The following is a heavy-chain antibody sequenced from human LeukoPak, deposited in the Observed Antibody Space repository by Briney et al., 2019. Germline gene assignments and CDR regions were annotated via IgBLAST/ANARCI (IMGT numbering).Heavy chain of an antibody. CDR1: GFSLSTSAVG. Sequence: SGPTLVNPTQTLTLTCTFSGFSLSTSAVGVGWIRQPPGKALEWLALIYWNDDKRYSPSLKSRLTITKDTSKNQVVLTMTNMDPVDTATYYCAIEGYSGYDYLCFDYWGQGTLVTVSS. CDR2: IYWNDDK. CDR3: AIEGYSGYDYLCFDY. J-gene: IGHJ4*02. V-gene: IGHV2-5*01. D-gene: IGHD5-12*01.